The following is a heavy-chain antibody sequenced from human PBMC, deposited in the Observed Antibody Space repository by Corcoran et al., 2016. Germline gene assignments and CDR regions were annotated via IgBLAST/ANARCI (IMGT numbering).Heavy chain of an antibody. J-gene: IGHJ5*02. V-gene: IGHV1-69*01. CDR3: ARWNCSGGSCHGWFDP. D-gene: IGHD2-15*01. Sequence: QVHLVQSWAEVKKPGSSLKVSFKASGGTFSSYAISWVRQAPGQGLEWMGGIIPIFGTANYAQTFQGRVTITADESTSTAYMGLRSRRSEAEAGYYCARWNCSGGSCHGWFDPWGQGTLVTVSS. CDR1: GGTFSSYA. CDR2: IIPIFGTA.